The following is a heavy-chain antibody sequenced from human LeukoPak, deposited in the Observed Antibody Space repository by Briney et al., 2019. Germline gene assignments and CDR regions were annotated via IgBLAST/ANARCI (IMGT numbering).Heavy chain of an antibody. D-gene: IGHD2-15*01. Sequence: GASVKVSCKVSGYTLTELSMHWVRQAPGKGLEWMGGFDPEDGETIYAQKFQGRVTMTRDTSTSTVYMELSSLRSEDTAVYYCARDSVVVAATPPDYWGQGTLVTVSS. J-gene: IGHJ4*02. CDR2: FDPEDGET. CDR1: GYTLTELS. V-gene: IGHV1-24*01. CDR3: ARDSVVVAATPPDY.